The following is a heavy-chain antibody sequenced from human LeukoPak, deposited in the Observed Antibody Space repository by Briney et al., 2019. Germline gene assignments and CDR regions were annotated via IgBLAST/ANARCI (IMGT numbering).Heavy chain of an antibody. Sequence: GGSLRLSCAASGFTFNSFAMNWVRQAPGKGLEWVSSISGSDGTSHYADFVKGRFTISRDNSKNTLYLQMNSLRAEDTAVYYCAKVAGYRRSDFDYWGQGTLVTVSS. CDR2: ISGSDGTS. D-gene: IGHD5-18*01. V-gene: IGHV3-23*01. CDR1: GFTFNSFA. J-gene: IGHJ4*02. CDR3: AKVAGYRRSDFDY.